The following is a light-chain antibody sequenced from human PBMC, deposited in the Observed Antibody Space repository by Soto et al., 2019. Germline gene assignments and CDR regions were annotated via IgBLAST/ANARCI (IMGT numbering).Light chain of an antibody. V-gene: IGLV2-18*02. CDR2: DVI. Sequence: QSVLTQPPSVSGSPGHSVTISCTGTSSDVGSYNRVFWYKQPPGAAPKLVIYDVILLPSGVPDRFSGSKSGNTASLTYSALQAEDEADFYCYSYTRSSTYVFGTGTKVAVL. CDR3: YSYTRSSTYV. CDR1: SSDVGSYNR. J-gene: IGLJ1*01.